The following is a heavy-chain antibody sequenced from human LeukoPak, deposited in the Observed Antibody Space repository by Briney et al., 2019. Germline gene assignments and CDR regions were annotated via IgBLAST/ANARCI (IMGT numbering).Heavy chain of an antibody. J-gene: IGHJ3*02. CDR1: GDSISSYY. D-gene: IGHD3-10*01. CDR3: ARLQPHYYGSGTYYKTDAFDI. CDR2: IYYSGRT. V-gene: IGHV4-59*08. Sequence: SETLSLTCTVSGDSISSYYWSWIRQPPGKGLEWIGIIYYSGRTNYNPSLKSRVTISVDTSKIQFSLKLSSVTAADTAVYYCARLQPHYYGSGTYYKTDAFDIWGQGTMVTVSS.